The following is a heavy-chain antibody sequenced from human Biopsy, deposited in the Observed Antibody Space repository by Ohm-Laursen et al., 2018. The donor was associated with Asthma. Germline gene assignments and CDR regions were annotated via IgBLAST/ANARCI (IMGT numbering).Heavy chain of an antibody. CDR2: INHSGST. CDR3: ARITNDRIAAAGRYYYYGMEV. V-gene: IGHV4-34*01. Sequence: SDTLSLTCAVYGGSFSGYYWSWIHQPPGKELEWIGEINHSGSTNYNPSLKSRVTISVDTSKNQFSLKLSSVTAADTAVYYCARITNDRIAAAGRYYYYGMEVWGQGTTVTVSS. CDR1: GGSFSGYY. D-gene: IGHD6-13*01. J-gene: IGHJ6*02.